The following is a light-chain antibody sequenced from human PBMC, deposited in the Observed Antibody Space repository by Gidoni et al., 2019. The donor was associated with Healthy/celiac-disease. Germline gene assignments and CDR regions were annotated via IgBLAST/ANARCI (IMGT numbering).Light chain of an antibody. CDR2: AAS. Sequence: DIQMTQSPSSLSASVGDRVTITCRASHGISSYLDWYQLKPGKAPKFLIYAASSLQSGVPSRFSGSGSGTDFTLTISSLQPEDFATYYCQQSYSTLLTFGEGTRVEIK. J-gene: IGKJ5*01. CDR3: QQSYSTLLT. CDR1: HGISSY. V-gene: IGKV1-39*01.